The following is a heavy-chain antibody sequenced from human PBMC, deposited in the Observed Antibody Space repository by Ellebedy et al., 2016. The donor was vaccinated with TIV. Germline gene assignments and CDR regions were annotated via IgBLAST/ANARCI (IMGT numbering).Heavy chain of an antibody. J-gene: IGHJ4*02. CDR1: GFTFSSYA. D-gene: IGHD6-13*01. V-gene: IGHV3-23*01. Sequence: GESLKIPCAASGFTFSSYAMTWVRQAPGKGLEWVSGISGGAGSTVYAESVRGRFTISRDNSKNTLSLQMNSLRAEDTAVYYCARVGVIAAAGASDYWGQGTLVTVSS. CDR3: ARVGVIAAAGASDY. CDR2: ISGGAGST.